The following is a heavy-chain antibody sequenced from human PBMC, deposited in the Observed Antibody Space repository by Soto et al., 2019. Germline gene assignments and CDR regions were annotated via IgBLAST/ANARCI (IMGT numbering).Heavy chain of an antibody. Sequence: GGSLRLSCAASGFTFSSYGMHWVRQAPGKGLEWVAVISYDGSNKYYADSVKGRFTISRDNSKNTPYLQMNSLRAEGTAVYYCAKGESYSSGTYYYYGMDVWGQGTTVTVS. V-gene: IGHV3-30*18. CDR1: GFTFSSYG. CDR2: ISYDGSNK. J-gene: IGHJ6*02. CDR3: AKGESYSSGTYYYYGMDV. D-gene: IGHD3-22*01.